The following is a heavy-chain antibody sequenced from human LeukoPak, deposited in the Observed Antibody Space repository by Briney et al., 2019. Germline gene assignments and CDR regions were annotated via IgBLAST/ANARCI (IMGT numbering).Heavy chain of an antibody. CDR3: AKDPTRGSGWYPKPQSFQH. Sequence: GGSLRLSCAASGFTFSSYGMHWVRQAPAKGLEGVGFIRYDGSNKYYANSVKGRCTISRDNSKNTLYLQMNTLRAEDTAVYSCAKDPTRGSGWYPKPQSFQHWGQGTLVTVSS. D-gene: IGHD6-19*01. CDR1: GFTFSSYG. J-gene: IGHJ1*01. V-gene: IGHV3-30*02. CDR2: IRYDGSNK.